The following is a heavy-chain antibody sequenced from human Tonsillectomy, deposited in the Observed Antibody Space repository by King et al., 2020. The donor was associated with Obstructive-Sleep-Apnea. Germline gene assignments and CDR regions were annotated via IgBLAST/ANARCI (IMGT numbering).Heavy chain of an antibody. Sequence: VQLVESGGGLVQPGGSLRLSCAASGFTFSINAMTWVRQAPGKGLEWVSVIGGSGGNTNYADSVKGRFTISRDNSKSTLYLQMNRLRAEDTAVYYSAKSTPWYSSSWLVEYWGQGTLVTVSS. V-gene: IGHV3-23*04. D-gene: IGHD6-13*01. CDR2: IGGSGGNT. CDR3: AKSTPWYSSSWLVEY. CDR1: GFTFSINA. J-gene: IGHJ4*02.